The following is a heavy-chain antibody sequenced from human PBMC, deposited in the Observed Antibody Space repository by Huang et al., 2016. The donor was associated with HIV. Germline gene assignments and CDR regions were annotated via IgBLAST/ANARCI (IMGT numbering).Heavy chain of an antibody. CDR2: INHSGST. J-gene: IGHJ4*02. V-gene: IGHV4-34*01. D-gene: IGHD3-22*01. Sequence: GLEWIGEINHSGSTNYNPSLKSRVTISVDTSKNQFSLKLSSVTAVDTAVYYCARILMYYNSSGYGFDYWGQGTVVTVSS. CDR3: ARILMYYNSSGYGFDY.